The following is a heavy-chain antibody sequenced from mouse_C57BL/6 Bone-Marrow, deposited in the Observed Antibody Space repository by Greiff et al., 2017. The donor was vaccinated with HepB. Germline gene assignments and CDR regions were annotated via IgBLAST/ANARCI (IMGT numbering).Heavy chain of an antibody. Sequence: VKLQESGAELVRPGTSVKVSCKASGYAFTNYLIEWVKQRPGQGLEWIGVINPGRGGTNYNEKFKGKATLTAAKSSSTAYMQLSSLTSEDSAVYFWARWGTTVVSEGWFAYWGQGTLVTVSA. J-gene: IGHJ3*01. D-gene: IGHD1-1*01. CDR1: GYAFTNYL. CDR3: ARWGTTVVSEGWFAY. V-gene: IGHV1-54*01. CDR2: INPGRGGT.